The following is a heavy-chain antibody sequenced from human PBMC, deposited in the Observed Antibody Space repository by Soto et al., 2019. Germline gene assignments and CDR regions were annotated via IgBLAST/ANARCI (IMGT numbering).Heavy chain of an antibody. Sequence: GGSLRLSCAASGFTFSSYSMNWVRQAPGKGLERVSSISSSSSYIYYADSVKGRFTISRDNAKNSLYLQMNSLRAEDTAVYYCARDNSESGSYSPLDYWGQGTLVTVSS. CDR2: ISSSSSYI. D-gene: IGHD1-26*01. J-gene: IGHJ4*02. V-gene: IGHV3-21*01. CDR1: GFTFSSYS. CDR3: ARDNSESGSYSPLDY.